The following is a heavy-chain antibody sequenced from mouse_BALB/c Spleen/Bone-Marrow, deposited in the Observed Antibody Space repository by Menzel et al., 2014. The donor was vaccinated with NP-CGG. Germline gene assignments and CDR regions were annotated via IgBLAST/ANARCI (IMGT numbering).Heavy chain of an antibody. V-gene: IGHV1-54*01. CDR3: ARCLTGTSALDF. D-gene: IGHD4-1*01. J-gene: IGHJ4*01. Sequence: VQLQQSGAELVRPGTSVKVSCKASGYAFTNYLIEWVKQRPGQDLEWIGVINPGSGGTNYSEKFRGKATLTADKSSSTAYLQLSSLTSDDSAVYFCARCLTGTSALDFWGQGTSVTVSS. CDR1: GYAFTNYL. CDR2: INPGSGGT.